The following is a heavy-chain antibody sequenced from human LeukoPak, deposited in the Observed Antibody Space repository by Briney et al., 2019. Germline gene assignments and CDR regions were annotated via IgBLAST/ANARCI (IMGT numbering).Heavy chain of an antibody. V-gene: IGHV4-34*01. CDR1: GGSFSGYY. CDR3: ARREDGYKNPFDF. Sequence: KPSETLSLTCAVYGGSFSGYYRSWIRQSPGKGLEWIGEINHSESTNYNPSLESRVTMSVDKSKNQFSLKLSAVAAADTAMYYCARREDGYKNPFDFWSQGILVTVSS. J-gene: IGHJ4*02. CDR2: INHSEST. D-gene: IGHD5-24*01.